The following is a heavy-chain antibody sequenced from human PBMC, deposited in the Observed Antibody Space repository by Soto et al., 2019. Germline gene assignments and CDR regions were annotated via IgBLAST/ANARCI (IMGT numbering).Heavy chain of an antibody. J-gene: IGHJ5*02. D-gene: IGHD6-6*01. Sequence: QVQLQQWGAGLLKPSETLSLTCAVYGGSFSGYYWSWIRQPPGKGLEWIGEINHSGRTNYNPSLKSRVTISVDTSKNQFSLKLSSVTAADTAVYYCARGRGSSSSYWFDPWGQGTLVTVSS. CDR1: GGSFSGYY. V-gene: IGHV4-34*01. CDR2: INHSGRT. CDR3: ARGRGSSSSYWFDP.